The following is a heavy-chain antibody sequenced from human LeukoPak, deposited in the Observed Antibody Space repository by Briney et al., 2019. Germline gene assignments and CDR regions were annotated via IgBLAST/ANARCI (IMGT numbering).Heavy chain of an antibody. J-gene: IGHJ6*02. D-gene: IGHD1-26*01. V-gene: IGHV1-69*13. CDR3: ARVYGSYPHYYYYYGMDV. Sequence: GASVKVSCKASGGTFSSYAISWVRQALGQGLEWMGGIIPIFGTANYAQKFQGRVTITADESTSTAYMELSSLRSEDTAVYYCARVYGSYPHYYYYYGMDVWGQGTTVTVSS. CDR1: GGTFSSYA. CDR2: IIPIFGTA.